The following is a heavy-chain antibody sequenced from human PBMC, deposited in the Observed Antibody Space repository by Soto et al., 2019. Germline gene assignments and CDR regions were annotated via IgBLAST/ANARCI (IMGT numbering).Heavy chain of an antibody. Sequence: QVQLVQSGAEVKKPGASVKVSCKASGYTFTSYGISWVRQAPGQGLEWMGWISAYNGNTNYAQKLQGRVTMTTDTSTSTAYMELRSLRSEDTAVYYCASMGGGTIFGVVTPMVFDPWGQGTLVTVSS. V-gene: IGHV1-18*01. CDR1: GYTFTSYG. CDR3: ASMGGGTIFGVVTPMVFDP. J-gene: IGHJ5*02. D-gene: IGHD3-3*01. CDR2: ISAYNGNT.